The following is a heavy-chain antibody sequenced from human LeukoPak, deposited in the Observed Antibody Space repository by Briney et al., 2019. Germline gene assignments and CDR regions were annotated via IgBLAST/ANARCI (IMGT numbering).Heavy chain of an antibody. D-gene: IGHD6-19*01. V-gene: IGHV3-30*18. CDR3: AKDRASSGWYGSYYYYGMDV. CDR2: ISYDGSNK. CDR1: GFTFSSYG. Sequence: PGRSLRLSCAASGFTFSSYGMHWVRQAPGKGLEWVAVISYDGSNKYYADSVKGRFTISRDNSKNTLHLQMNSLRAEDTAVYYCAKDRASSGWYGSYYYYGMDVWGKGTTVTVSS. J-gene: IGHJ6*04.